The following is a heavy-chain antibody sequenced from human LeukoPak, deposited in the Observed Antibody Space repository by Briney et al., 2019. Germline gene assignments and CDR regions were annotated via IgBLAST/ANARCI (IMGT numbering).Heavy chain of an antibody. Sequence: GGSLRLSCAASGFTFSSYSMNWVRQAPGKGLEWVSYISSSSSTIYYADSVKGRFTISRDNAKNSLYLQMNSLRAEDTAVYYCARYCGGDCYGMDVWGQGTTVTVSS. D-gene: IGHD2-21*01. CDR1: GFTFSSYS. J-gene: IGHJ6*02. V-gene: IGHV3-48*01. CDR2: ISSSSSTI. CDR3: ARYCGGDCYGMDV.